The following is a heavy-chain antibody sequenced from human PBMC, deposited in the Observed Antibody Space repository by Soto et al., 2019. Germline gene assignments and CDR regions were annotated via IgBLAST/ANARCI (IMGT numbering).Heavy chain of an antibody. D-gene: IGHD3-3*01. Sequence: EVQLVESGGGLVQPGGSLRLSCVASGFSFSNYNMNWVRQAPGKGLEWVSYITDSSDTVHYAESVRGRFTISRDNAESSRYLQRNSLIDEDTAVYFCARDFGHGYYLDYWGRGTLVTVSS. CDR2: ITDSSDTV. CDR1: GFSFSNYN. J-gene: IGHJ4*02. V-gene: IGHV3-48*02. CDR3: ARDFGHGYYLDY.